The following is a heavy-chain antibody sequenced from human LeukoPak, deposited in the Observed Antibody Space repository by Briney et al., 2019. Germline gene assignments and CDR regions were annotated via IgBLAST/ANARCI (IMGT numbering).Heavy chain of an antibody. CDR3: ARDQKRYCSSTSCSLGIDY. CDR1: GFTFSSYG. D-gene: IGHD2-2*01. Sequence: GGSLRLSCAASGFTFSSYGMHWVRQAPGKGLEWVAVIWYDGSNKYYADSVKGRFTISRDNSKYTLYLQMNSLRAEDTAVYYCARDQKRYCSSTSCSLGIDYWGQGTLVTVSS. CDR2: IWYDGSNK. J-gene: IGHJ4*02. V-gene: IGHV3-33*01.